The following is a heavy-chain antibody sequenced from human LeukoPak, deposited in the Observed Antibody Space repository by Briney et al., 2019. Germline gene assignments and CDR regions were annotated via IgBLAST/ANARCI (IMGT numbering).Heavy chain of an antibody. V-gene: IGHV3-23*01. CDR2: ISGSGGST. D-gene: IGHD5-18*01. J-gene: IGHJ4*02. CDR1: GFTFSNYA. CDR3: ARQYGFSYGFEYYFDY. Sequence: PGGSLRLSCAASGFTFSNYAMTWVRQAPGKGLVWVSSISGSGGSTYYADSVKGRFTISRDNSKNTLYLQMNSLRAEDTALYYCARQYGFSYGFEYYFDYWGQGTLVTVSS.